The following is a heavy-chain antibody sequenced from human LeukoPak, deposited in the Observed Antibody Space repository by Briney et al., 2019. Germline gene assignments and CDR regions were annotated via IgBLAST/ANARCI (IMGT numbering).Heavy chain of an antibody. CDR2: IYYSGST. D-gene: IGHD3-10*01. J-gene: IGHJ4*02. CDR3: AREDYYGSGRSFDY. Sequence: SSETLSLTCTVSGGSISSYYWSWIRQPPGTGLEWIGYIYYSGSTNYNPSLKSRVTISVDTSKNQFSLKLSSVTAADTAVYYCAREDYYGSGRSFDYWGQGTLVTVSS. CDR1: GGSISSYY. V-gene: IGHV4-59*01.